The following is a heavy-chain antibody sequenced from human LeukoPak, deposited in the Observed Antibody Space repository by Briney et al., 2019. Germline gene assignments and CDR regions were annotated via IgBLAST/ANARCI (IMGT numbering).Heavy chain of an antibody. CDR1: GESSSGFY. CDR3: ARDPGGIAARLLKFDP. J-gene: IGHJ5*02. D-gene: IGHD6-6*01. V-gene: IGHV4-34*01. CDR2: INHSGST. Sequence: PSETLSLTCAVYGESSSGFYWSWIRQPPGKGLEWIGEINHSGSTNFNPSLKSRVTISVDTSKNHFSLKLSSVTAADTAVYYCARDPGGIAARLLKFDPWGQGTLVTVSS.